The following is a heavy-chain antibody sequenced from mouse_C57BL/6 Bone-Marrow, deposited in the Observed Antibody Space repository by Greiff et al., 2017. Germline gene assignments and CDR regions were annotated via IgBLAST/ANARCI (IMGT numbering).Heavy chain of an antibody. V-gene: IGHV5-12*01. CDR1: GFTFSDYY. D-gene: IGHD1-1*01. J-gene: IGHJ4*01. CDR2: ISNGGGST. Sequence: EVHLVESGGGLVQPGGSLKLSCAASGFTFSDYYMYWVRQTPEKRLEWVAYISNGGGSTYYPDTVKGRFTISRDNAKNTLYLQMSRLKSEVTAMYYCARRGTTVVAVDYWGQGTSVTVSS. CDR3: ARRGTTVVAVDY.